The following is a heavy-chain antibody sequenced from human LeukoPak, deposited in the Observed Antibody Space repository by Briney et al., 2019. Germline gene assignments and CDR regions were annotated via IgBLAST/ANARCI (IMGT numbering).Heavy chain of an antibody. CDR3: ATSSGPIPEPRFDY. CDR1: GGSISDYH. J-gene: IGHJ4*02. V-gene: IGHV4-59*01. CDR2: IYNRGTT. Sequence: SETLSLTCTVSGGSISDYHWTWIRQPPGKALEYIGYIYNRGTTYYNPSLKSRVTISADTSKKQFSLKLTSLTAADTAVYYCATSSGPIPEPRFDYWGQGTLVTVSS. D-gene: IGHD6-19*01.